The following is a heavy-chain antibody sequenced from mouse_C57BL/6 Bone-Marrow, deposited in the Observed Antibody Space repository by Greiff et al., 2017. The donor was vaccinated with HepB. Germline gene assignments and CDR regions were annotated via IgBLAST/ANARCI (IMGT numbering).Heavy chain of an antibody. D-gene: IGHD6-1*01. CDR1: GFSFNTYA. J-gene: IGHJ1*03. CDR3: VRHEPYFDV. V-gene: IGHV10-1*01. CDR2: IRSKSNNYAT. Sequence: EVKLMESGGGLVQPKGSLKLSCAASGFSFNTYAMNWVRQAPGKGLEWVARIRSKSNNYATYYADSVKDRFTISRDDSESMLYLQMNNLKTEDTAMYYCVRHEPYFDVWGTGTTVTVSS.